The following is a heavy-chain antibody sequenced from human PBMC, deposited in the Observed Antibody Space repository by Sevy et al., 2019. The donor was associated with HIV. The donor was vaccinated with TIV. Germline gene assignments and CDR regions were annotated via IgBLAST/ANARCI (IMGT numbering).Heavy chain of an antibody. Sequence: SETLSLTCTVSGGSISSYYWSWIRQPAGKGLEWIGRIYTSGSTNCNPSLKSRVTMSVDTSKNQFSLKLSSVTAADSAVYYCARLRGSGSLRWIDPWGQGTLVTVSS. V-gene: IGHV4-4*07. CDR2: IYTSGST. D-gene: IGHD3-10*01. CDR3: ARLRGSGSLRWIDP. CDR1: GGSISSYY. J-gene: IGHJ5*02.